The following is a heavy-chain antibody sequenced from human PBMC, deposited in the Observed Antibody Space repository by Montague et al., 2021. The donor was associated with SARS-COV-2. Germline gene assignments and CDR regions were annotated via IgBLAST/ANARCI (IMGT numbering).Heavy chain of an antibody. CDR2: IYYSGST. D-gene: IGHD3-3*01. CDR3: ARAPRNIFGVVLTFDY. J-gene: IGHJ4*02. V-gene: IGHV4-31*03. Sequence: SLSLTCTVPGGSISSGGYCWSWIRQHPGEGLEWIGYIYYSGSTYYNPSLKSRVTISVDTSKNQFSLKLSSVTAADTAVYYCARAPRNIFGVVLTFDYWGQGTLVTVFS. CDR1: GGSISSGGYC.